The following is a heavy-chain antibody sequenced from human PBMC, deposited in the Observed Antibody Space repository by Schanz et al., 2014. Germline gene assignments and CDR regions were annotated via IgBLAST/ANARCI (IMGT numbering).Heavy chain of an antibody. CDR1: GFNFSDYA. J-gene: IGHJ4*02. CDR3: ARGLIAAAGGAFDY. Sequence: EVQLVESGGGLAQPGGSLRLSCAASGFNFSDYAMCWVRQAPGKGLEWVSAISGGGGATFYADSVRGRFTMSRDNSKNTLYLQMNSLRAGDAAVYYCARGLIAAAGGAFDYWGQGTLVAVSA. CDR2: ISGGGGAT. V-gene: IGHV3-23*04. D-gene: IGHD6-13*01.